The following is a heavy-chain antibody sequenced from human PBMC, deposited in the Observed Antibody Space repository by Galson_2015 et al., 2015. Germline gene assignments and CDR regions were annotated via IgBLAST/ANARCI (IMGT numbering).Heavy chain of an antibody. J-gene: IGHJ4*02. CDR3: ARAYCSGGTCYGFDF. CDR2: MNPNSGNT. CDR1: GYTFTSFD. D-gene: IGHD2-15*01. V-gene: IGHV1-8*01. Sequence: SVKVSCKASGYTFTSFDINWVRQATGQGLEWMGWMNPNSGNTGYAQKFQGRVTMTRNPSISTVYMELSSLRSEDTAVYYCARAYCSGGTCYGFDFWGQGSQVTVSS.